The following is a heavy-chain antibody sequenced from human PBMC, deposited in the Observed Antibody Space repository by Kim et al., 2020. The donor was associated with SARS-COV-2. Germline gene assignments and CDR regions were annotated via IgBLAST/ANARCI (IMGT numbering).Heavy chain of an antibody. CDR3: ARNYCSGGSCYPYFAY. CDR1: GYTFTSYG. Sequence: ASVKVSCKASGYTFTSYGISWVRQAPGQGLEWMGWISAYNGNTNYAQKLQGRVTMTTDTSTSTAYMELRSLRSDDTAVYYCARNYCSGGSCYPYFAYWGQGTLVTVSS. CDR2: ISAYNGNT. V-gene: IGHV1-18*04. J-gene: IGHJ4*02. D-gene: IGHD2-15*01.